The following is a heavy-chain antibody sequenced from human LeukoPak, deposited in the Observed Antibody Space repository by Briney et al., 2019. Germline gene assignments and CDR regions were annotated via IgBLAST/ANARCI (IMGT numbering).Heavy chain of an antibody. V-gene: IGHV4-4*07. CDR3: ARRLSYRGRDHYYMDV. D-gene: IGHD2/OR15-2a*01. CDR2: IYTSGST. J-gene: IGHJ6*03. Sequence: PSETLSLTCTVSGGSISSYYWSWIRQPAGKGLEWIGRIYTSGSTNYNSSLKSRVTISVGTSKHQFSLRLFSVTAADTAVYYCARRLSYRGRDHYYMDVWGKGTTVIISS. CDR1: GGSISSYY.